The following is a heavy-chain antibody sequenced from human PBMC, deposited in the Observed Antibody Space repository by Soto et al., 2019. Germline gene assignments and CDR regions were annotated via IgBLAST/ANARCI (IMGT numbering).Heavy chain of an antibody. CDR3: AKDSSGSYSSLFTQTRPANTYLDY. CDR1: GFTFSSYG. Sequence: QVQLVESGGGVVQPGRSLRLSCAASGFTFSSYGMHWVRQAPGKGLEWVAVISYDGSNKYYADSVKGRFTISRDNTKNTRYLQMNRLRAEDTDVYYCAKDSSGSYSSLFTQTRPANTYLDYWGQGTLVTVSS. D-gene: IGHD1-26*01. V-gene: IGHV3-30*18. J-gene: IGHJ4*02. CDR2: ISYDGSNK.